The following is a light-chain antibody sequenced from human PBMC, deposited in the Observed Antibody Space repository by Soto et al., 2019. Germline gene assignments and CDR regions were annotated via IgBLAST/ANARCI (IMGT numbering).Light chain of an antibody. V-gene: IGKV1-9*01. Sequence: DIQLTQSPSFLSASVGDRVTITCRASQGISSYLDWYQQKPGKAPKLLIYGASTLQSGVPSRFSGSGSGTEFTLTISSLQPEDFATYSCQQLNSYPITFGQGTRLEIK. CDR2: GAS. J-gene: IGKJ5*01. CDR1: QGISSY. CDR3: QQLNSYPIT.